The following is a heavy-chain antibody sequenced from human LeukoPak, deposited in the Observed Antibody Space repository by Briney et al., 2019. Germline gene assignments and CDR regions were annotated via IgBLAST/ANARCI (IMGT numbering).Heavy chain of an antibody. V-gene: IGHV2-70*04. CDR1: GFSLSTSGMR. CDR3: ARTRYCSSTSCNIFDY. Sequence: SGPALVKPTQTLTLTCTFSGFSLSTSGMRVSWIRQPPGKALEWLARIDWDDDKFYSTSLKTRLTISEDTSKNQVVLTMTNMDPVDTATYYCARTRYCSSTSCNIFDYWGQGTLVTVSS. CDR2: IDWDDDK. J-gene: IGHJ4*02. D-gene: IGHD2-2*02.